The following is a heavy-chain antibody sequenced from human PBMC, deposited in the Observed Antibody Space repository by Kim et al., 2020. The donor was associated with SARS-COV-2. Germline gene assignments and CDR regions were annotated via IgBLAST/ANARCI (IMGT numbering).Heavy chain of an antibody. V-gene: IGHV3-23*01. J-gene: IGHJ4*02. CDR3: AKREGSTYYNNRGYYDY. Sequence: GGSLRLSCAASGFTFSAYAMNWVRQAPGKGLEWVSAISESGGSSSYADSVKGRFTVSRDNSKNTLYLQMNSLRVEDTALYYCAKREGSTYYNNRGYYDYWGRGTLVTVSS. CDR2: ISESGGSS. D-gene: IGHD3-22*01. CDR1: GFTFSAYA.